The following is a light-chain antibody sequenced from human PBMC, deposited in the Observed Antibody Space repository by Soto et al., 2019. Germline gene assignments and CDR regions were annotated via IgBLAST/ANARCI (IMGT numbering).Light chain of an antibody. J-gene: IGKJ5*01. Sequence: EIVLTQSPATLSLSPGEIATLSCRASQSVSSYLAWYQQKPGQAPRLLIYDASNRATGIPARFSGSGSGTDFTLTISSLQPEDFATYYCQQANSFPLTFGQGTRLEIK. CDR2: DAS. CDR1: QSVSSY. V-gene: IGKV3-11*01. CDR3: QQANSFPLT.